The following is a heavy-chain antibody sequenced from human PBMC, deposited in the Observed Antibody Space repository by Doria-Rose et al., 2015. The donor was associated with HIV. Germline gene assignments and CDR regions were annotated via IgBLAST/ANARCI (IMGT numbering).Heavy chain of an antibody. CDR2: IFSDDER. D-gene: IGHD6-13*01. CDR3: ARIRSSRWYHKYYFDF. CDR1: GVSLSSPGMG. J-gene: IGHJ4*02. V-gene: IGHV2-26*01. Sequence: QVTLKESGPVLVKPTETLTLTCTVSGVSLSSPGMGVSWIRQPPGKALEWLANIFSDDERSYITSLKSRLTISRGTSKSQVVLTMTDMDPVVTATYYCARIRSSRWYHKYYFDFWGQGTLVIVSA.